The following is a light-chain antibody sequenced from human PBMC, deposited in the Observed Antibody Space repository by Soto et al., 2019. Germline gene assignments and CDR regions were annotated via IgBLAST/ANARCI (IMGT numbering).Light chain of an antibody. CDR2: GIS. V-gene: IGKV3-20*01. CDR1: QSLTDGF. J-gene: IGKJ2*01. CDR3: QQYGTAPFT. Sequence: EIVLTQSAGTLSLSPGERATLSCRASQSLTDGFLAWYQQKHGQAPRLLIYGISNRATGIPDRFSGGGSGTDFTLTISRLEPEDIAVYYCQQYGTAPFTFGQGTKVEIK.